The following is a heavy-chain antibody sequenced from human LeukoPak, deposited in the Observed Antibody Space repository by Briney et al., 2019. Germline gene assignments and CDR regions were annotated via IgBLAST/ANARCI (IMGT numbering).Heavy chain of an antibody. Sequence: GGSLRLSCAASGFTFSSYAMSWVRQAPGKGLEWVSAISGGGGGTYYADSVKGRFTISRDNSKNTLYLQMSSLRAEDTAVYYCAKDREAYYDFWSGYHPALDVWGLGTTVTVSS. J-gene: IGHJ6*02. D-gene: IGHD3-3*01. CDR1: GFTFSSYA. CDR2: ISGGGGGT. CDR3: AKDREAYYDFWSGYHPALDV. V-gene: IGHV3-23*01.